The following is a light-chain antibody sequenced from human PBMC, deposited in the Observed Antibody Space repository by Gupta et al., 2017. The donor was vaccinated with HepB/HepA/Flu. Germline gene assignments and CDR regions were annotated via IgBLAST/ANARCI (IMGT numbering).Light chain of an antibody. V-gene: IGKV1-39*01. J-gene: IGKJ5*01. CDR3: QQSYSTPPLAIT. Sequence: DIQMTQSPSSLSASVGDRVTITCRASQSISSYLNWYQQKPGKAPKLLIYAASSLQSGVPSRFSGSGSGTDFTLTISSLQPEDFATYYWQQSYSTPPLAITFGQGTRLEIK. CDR1: QSISSY. CDR2: AAS.